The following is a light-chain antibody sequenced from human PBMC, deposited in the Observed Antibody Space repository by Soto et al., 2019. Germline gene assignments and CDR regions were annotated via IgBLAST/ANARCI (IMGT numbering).Light chain of an antibody. J-gene: IGKJ4*01. CDR3: QQSYSTPLT. Sequence: DIVMTQSPDSLAVSLGERASINCTSSQSILYSSTNRNYLTWYQQKPGQPPKLLIYWASTRESGVPDRFSGSGSGTDFTLSISSLQTEDVEVYFCQQSYSTPLTSVGGTKVDIK. V-gene: IGKV4-1*01. CDR2: WAS. CDR1: QSILYSSTNRNY.